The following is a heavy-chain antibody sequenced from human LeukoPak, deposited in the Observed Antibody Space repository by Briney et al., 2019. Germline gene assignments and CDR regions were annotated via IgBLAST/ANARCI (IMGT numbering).Heavy chain of an antibody. CDR2: IWYDGSNK. V-gene: IGHV3-33*01. Sequence: GRSLRLSCAASGFTFSSYGMHWVRQAPGKGLEWVAVIWYDGSNKYYADSVKGRFTISRDNSKNTLYLQMNSLRAEDTAVYYCARGATTVTTRSAFDYWGQGTLVTVSS. CDR3: ARGATTVTTRSAFDY. D-gene: IGHD4-17*01. J-gene: IGHJ4*02. CDR1: GFTFSSYG.